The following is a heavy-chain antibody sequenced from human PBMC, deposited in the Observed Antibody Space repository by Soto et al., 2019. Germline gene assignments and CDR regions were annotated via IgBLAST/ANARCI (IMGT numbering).Heavy chain of an antibody. CDR3: ARGSHDSTWP. V-gene: IGHV6-1*01. D-gene: IGHD2-2*01. Sequence: SHTLSLTCAISGDSVSSNSAAWGWIRQSPSRGLEWLGRTYYRSKWYNDYAVSVNSRITINPDTSKNQFSLQLTSVTPEDTAVYFCARGSHDSTWPWGQGTLVTVSA. J-gene: IGHJ5*02. CDR2: TYYRSKWYN. CDR1: GDSVSSNSAA.